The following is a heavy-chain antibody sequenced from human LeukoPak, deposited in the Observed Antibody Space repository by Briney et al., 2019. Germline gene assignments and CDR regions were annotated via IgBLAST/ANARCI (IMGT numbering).Heavy chain of an antibody. CDR1: GFTFSTYG. CDR3: AKADTSGWYEVDYFDY. D-gene: IGHD6-19*01. Sequence: GGSLRLSCAASGFTFSTYGMHWVRQAPGKGLEWVAFIRYDGSNKDFADSVKGRFPISRDNSKNTLYLQTNSLRAEDTAVYYCAKADTSGWYEVDYFDYWGQGTLVTVSS. V-gene: IGHV3-30*02. J-gene: IGHJ4*02. CDR2: IRYDGSNK.